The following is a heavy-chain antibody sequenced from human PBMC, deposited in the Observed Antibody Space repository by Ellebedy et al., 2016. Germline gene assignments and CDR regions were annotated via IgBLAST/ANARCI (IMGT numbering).Heavy chain of an antibody. CDR1: GFTFSSYG. Sequence: GESLKISXAASGFTFSSYGMHWVRQAPGKGLEWVAVIWYDGSNKYYADSVKGRFTISRDNSKNTLYLQMNSLRAEDTAVYYCAKDPGYYGMDVWGQGTTVTVSS. V-gene: IGHV3-33*06. D-gene: IGHD3-10*01. CDR3: AKDPGYYGMDV. CDR2: IWYDGSNK. J-gene: IGHJ6*02.